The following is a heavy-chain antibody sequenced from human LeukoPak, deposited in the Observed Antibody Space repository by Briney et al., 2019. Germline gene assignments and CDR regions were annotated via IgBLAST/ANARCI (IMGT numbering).Heavy chain of an antibody. Sequence: GGSLRLSCAASGFTFSSYGMNWVRQAPGKGLEWVSSISSSSSYIYYADSVKGRFTISRDNAKNSLYLQMNSLRAEDTAVYYCARDDGDAFDIWGQGTMVTVSS. V-gene: IGHV3-21*01. CDR2: ISSSSSYI. CDR3: ARDDGDAFDI. CDR1: GFTFSSYG. J-gene: IGHJ3*02.